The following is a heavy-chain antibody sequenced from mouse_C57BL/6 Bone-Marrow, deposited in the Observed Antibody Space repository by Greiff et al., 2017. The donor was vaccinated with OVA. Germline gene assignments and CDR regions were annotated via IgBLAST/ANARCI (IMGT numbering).Heavy chain of an antibody. D-gene: IGHD1-1*02. CDR3: ARHGYGGNFAY. V-gene: IGHV5-6*01. J-gene: IGHJ3*01. CDR1: GFTFTSYG. CDR2: ISSGSSYT. Sequence: SGGDLVKPGGSLKLPCAASGFTFTSYGMSWVRQTPDKRLEWVATISSGSSYTYYPDSVKGRFTISRDNAKNTLYLQMSSLKSEDTAMYYCARHGYGGNFAYWGQGTLVTVSA.